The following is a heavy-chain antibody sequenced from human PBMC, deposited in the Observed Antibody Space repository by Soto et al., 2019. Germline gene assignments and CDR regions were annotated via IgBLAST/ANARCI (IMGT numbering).Heavy chain of an antibody. CDR2: IYHSGST. V-gene: IGHV4-4*01. CDR3: ARWVDECLDYFDY. D-gene: IGHD2-15*01. J-gene: IGHJ4*02. Sequence: PSDTLSLTCAVSGDSISSSKWWSWVRQPPGKGLEWIGEIYHSGSTNYNPSLKSRVIISVDKSKNQFSLNLSSVTAADTAVFCCARWVDECLDYFDYWGQGTLVTVSS. CDR1: GDSISSSKW.